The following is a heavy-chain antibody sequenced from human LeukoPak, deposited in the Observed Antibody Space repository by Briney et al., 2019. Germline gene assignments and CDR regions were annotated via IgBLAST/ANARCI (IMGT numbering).Heavy chain of an antibody. CDR3: ARSSYPYYFDY. J-gene: IGHJ4*02. Sequence: GGSLRLSCGASGFSFSSYWVHWVRQAPGKGLMWVSRVNNDGSSTTYADSVEGRFAISRDNARNTLYLQMNSLRAEDTAVYYCARSSYPYYFDYWGQGTLVTVSS. CDR1: GFSFSSYW. D-gene: IGHD6-19*01. V-gene: IGHV3-74*01. CDR2: VNNDGSST.